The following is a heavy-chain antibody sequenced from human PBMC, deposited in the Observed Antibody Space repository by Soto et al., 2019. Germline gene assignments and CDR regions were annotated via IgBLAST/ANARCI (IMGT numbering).Heavy chain of an antibody. J-gene: IGHJ5*02. CDR1: GYTFTGYY. D-gene: IGHD6-19*01. CDR3: ARDKSIAVASNWFDP. V-gene: IGHV1-2*04. Sequence: ASVKVSCKASGYTFTGYYMHWVRQAPGQGLEWMGWINPNSGGTNYAQKFQGWVTMTRDTSISTAYMELSRLGSDDTAVYYCARDKSIAVASNWFDPWGQGTLVTVSS. CDR2: INPNSGGT.